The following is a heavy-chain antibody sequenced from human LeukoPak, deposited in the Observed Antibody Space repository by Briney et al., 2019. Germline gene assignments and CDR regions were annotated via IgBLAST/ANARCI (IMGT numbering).Heavy chain of an antibody. CDR1: GGSISSSSYY. V-gene: IGHV4-39*01. Sequence: PSETLSLTCTVSGGSISSSSYYWGWIRQPPGKGLEWIGSICYSGSTYYNPSLKSRVTISVDTSKNQFSLKLSSVTAADTAVYYCARHGYSSSWYYWFDPWGQGTLVTVSS. D-gene: IGHD6-13*01. J-gene: IGHJ5*02. CDR3: ARHGYSSSWYYWFDP. CDR2: ICYSGST.